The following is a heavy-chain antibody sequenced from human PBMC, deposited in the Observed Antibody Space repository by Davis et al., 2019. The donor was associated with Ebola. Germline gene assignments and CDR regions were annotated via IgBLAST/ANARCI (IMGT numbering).Heavy chain of an antibody. J-gene: IGHJ4*02. CDR2: INHSGST. D-gene: IGHD3-3*01. CDR1: GGSFSGYY. V-gene: IGHV4-34*01. Sequence: SQTLSLTCAVYGGSFSGYYWSWIRQPPGKGLEWIGEINHSGSTNYNPSLKSRVTISVDTSKNQFSLKLSSVTPADTAVYYCARKGRFWSGYLDYWGQGTLVTVSS. CDR3: ARKGRFWSGYLDY.